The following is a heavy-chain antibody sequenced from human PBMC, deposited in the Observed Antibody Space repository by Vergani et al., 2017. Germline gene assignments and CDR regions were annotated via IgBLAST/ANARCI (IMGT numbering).Heavy chain of an antibody. J-gene: IGHJ6*02. CDR3: ASISSSWYSRKYGMDV. CDR2: IYYSGST. CDR1: GGSISSSSYY. D-gene: IGHD6-13*01. V-gene: IGHV4-39*01. Sequence: QLQLQESGPGLVKPSETLSLTCTVSGGSISSSSYYWGWIRQPPGKGLEWIGSIYYSGSTYYNPSLKSRVTISVDTSKNQFSLKLSSVTAADTAVYYCASISSSWYSRKYGMDVWGRGTTVTVSS.